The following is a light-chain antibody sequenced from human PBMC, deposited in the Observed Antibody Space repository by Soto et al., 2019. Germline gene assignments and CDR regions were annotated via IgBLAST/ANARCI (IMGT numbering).Light chain of an antibody. CDR3: QHYNSYSEA. CDR2: KAS. CDR1: QTISSW. Sequence: DIQMTQSPSTLSGSVGYRVTITCRASQTISSWLAWYQQTTGKAPKILIYKASTLKSGVPSRFRGSGSGTECTLTISRLQPDDFATYYCQHYNSYSEAFGQGTKVDIK. J-gene: IGKJ1*01. V-gene: IGKV1-5*03.